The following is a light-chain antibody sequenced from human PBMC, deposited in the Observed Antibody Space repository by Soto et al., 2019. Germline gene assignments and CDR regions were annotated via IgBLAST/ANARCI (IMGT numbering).Light chain of an antibody. V-gene: IGKV3-20*01. CDR1: QNVANY. CDR2: KSC. CDR3: QQYGSSPRT. J-gene: IGKJ1*01. Sequence: EIVLTQSPGTLSLTPGERATLSCKASQNVANYLAGYQHKPGQSPRLLLYKSCNRATGIAASFSGSGSRTDFTLTISRLEAADVAVDYCQQYGSSPRTFGQGTRVDIK.